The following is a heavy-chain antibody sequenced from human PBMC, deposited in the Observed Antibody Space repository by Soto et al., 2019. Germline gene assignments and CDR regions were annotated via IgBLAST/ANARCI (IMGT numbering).Heavy chain of an antibody. J-gene: IGHJ4*02. CDR1: GYRLTSYG. CDR3: ARDHVVRGNYYDY. V-gene: IGHV1-18*01. D-gene: IGHD1-26*01. Sequence: ALVKGPCQTSGYRLTSYGNRWVRQAPGQGLEWMGWISAYNGNTNYAQKLQGRVTMTTDTSTSTAYMELRSLRSDDTAVYYCARDHVVRGNYYDYWGQGTLVTVSS. CDR2: ISAYNGNT.